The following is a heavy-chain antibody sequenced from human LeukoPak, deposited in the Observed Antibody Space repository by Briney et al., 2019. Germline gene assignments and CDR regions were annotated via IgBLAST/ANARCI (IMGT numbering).Heavy chain of an antibody. CDR1: GGTISSYY. J-gene: IGHJ5*02. CDR3: ARHYYDSSGYSRFDP. CDR2: IYYSGSA. V-gene: IGHV4-59*08. D-gene: IGHD3-22*01. Sequence: PSETLSLTCTVSGGTISSYYWSWIRQPPGNGLEWIGYIYYSGSANYNPSLKSRVTISVDTSKNQFSLKLSSVTAADTAVYYCARHYYDSSGYSRFDPWGQGTLVTVSS.